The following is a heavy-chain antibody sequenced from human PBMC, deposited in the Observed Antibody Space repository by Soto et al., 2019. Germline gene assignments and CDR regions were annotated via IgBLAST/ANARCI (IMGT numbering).Heavy chain of an antibody. V-gene: IGHV1-69*06. CDR1: GCTFSGYA. D-gene: IGHD5-18*01. CDR3: ARTWIHLWSPPPYYRMDG. CDR2: IIPIFGTA. Sequence: ASVQVSCKASGCTFSGYAISWVRQAPGQGLEWMGGIIPIFGTANYAQKSQGRDTITADKSTSTAYMELSSLRSEDTAVYYLARTWIHLWSPPPYYRMDGRGEGSTVTVAS. J-gene: IGHJ6*02.